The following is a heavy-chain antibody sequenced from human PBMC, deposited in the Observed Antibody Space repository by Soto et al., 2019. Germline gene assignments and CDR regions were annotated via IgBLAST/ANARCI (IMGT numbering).Heavy chain of an antibody. CDR2: IYYSGST. D-gene: IGHD2-2*01. Sequence: SETLSLTCTVSGGSISSGDYYWSWIRQPPGKGLEWIGYIYYSGSTYYNPSLKSRVTISVDTSKNQFSLKLSSVTAAGTAVYYCAREVVVPAAIPFTWGQGTLVTVSS. CDR3: AREVVVPAAIPFT. J-gene: IGHJ4*02. V-gene: IGHV4-30-4*01. CDR1: GGSISSGDYY.